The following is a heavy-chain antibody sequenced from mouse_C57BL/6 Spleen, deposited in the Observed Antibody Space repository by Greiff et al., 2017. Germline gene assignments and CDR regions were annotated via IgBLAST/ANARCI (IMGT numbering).Heavy chain of an antibody. D-gene: IGHD2-4*01. J-gene: IGHJ4*01. CDR1: GYTFTDYE. CDR2: IDPETGGT. CDR3: TRGLRLMDYAMDY. V-gene: IGHV1-15*01. Sequence: QVQLKESGAELVRPGASVTLSCKASGYTFTDYEMHWVKQTPVHGLEWIGAIDPETGGTAYNQKFKGKAILTADKSSSTAYMELRSLTSEDSAVYYCTRGLRLMDYAMDYWGQGTSVTVSS.